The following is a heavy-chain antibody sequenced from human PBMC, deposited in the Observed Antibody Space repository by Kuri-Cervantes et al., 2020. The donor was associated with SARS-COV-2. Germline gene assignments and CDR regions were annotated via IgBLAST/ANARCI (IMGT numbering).Heavy chain of an antibody. J-gene: IGHJ1*01. CDR2: IKQDGSEK. CDR1: GFTFSSYW. CDR3: ARGGYCSGGSCSLPFQH. D-gene: IGHD2-15*01. V-gene: IGHV3-7*01. Sequence: GESLKISCAASGFTFSSYWMSWVRQAPGKGLEWVANIKQDGSEKYYVDSVKGRFTISRDNAKNSLYLQMNSLRAEDTAVYYCARGGYCSGGSCSLPFQHWGQGTLVTVSS.